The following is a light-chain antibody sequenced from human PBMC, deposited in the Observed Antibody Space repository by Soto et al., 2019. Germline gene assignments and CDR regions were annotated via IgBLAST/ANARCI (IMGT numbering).Light chain of an antibody. V-gene: IGLV2-23*02. CDR2: EVS. J-gene: IGLJ1*01. CDR1: SSDVGSYNF. CDR3: CAGAGRSTYV. Sequence: QSVLTKHVSVYGVAGHSITIFCNKTSSDVGSYNFVSWYQQHPGEVPKVMIYEVSKRPSGVSDRFSGSKSGNTASLTISGLQAEDEADYYCCAGAGRSTYVLGTGTKSPS.